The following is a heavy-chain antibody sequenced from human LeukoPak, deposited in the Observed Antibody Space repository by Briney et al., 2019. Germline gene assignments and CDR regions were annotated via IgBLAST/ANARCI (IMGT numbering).Heavy chain of an antibody. CDR3: ARDDCGDTCYPGGY. J-gene: IGHJ4*02. CDR1: GYIFTKYV. V-gene: IGHV1-3*01. Sequence: ASVKVSCKASGYIFTKYVVHWVRQAPGQRPEWMGWIKAGNGDTKYSQNFQDRLSITRDTSASTVYMELSSLTSEDTALYYCARDDCGDTCYPGGYWGQGTLVTVSS. D-gene: IGHD2-21*01. CDR2: IKAGNGDT.